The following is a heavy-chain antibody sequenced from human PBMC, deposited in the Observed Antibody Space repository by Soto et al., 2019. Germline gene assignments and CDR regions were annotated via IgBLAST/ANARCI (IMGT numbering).Heavy chain of an antibody. D-gene: IGHD6-19*01. CDR1: GGSISSYY. CDR3: ARDGSDSSGWYISFDY. Sequence: SETLSLTCTVSGGSISSYYWSWIRQPPGKGLEWIGYIYYSGSTNYNPSLKSRVTISVDTSKNQFSLKLSSVTAADTAVYYCARDGSDSSGWYISFDYWGQGTLVTVSS. J-gene: IGHJ4*02. CDR2: IYYSGST. V-gene: IGHV4-59*01.